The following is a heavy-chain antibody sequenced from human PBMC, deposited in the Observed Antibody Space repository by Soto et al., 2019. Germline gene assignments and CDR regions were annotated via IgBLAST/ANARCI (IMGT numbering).Heavy chain of an antibody. CDR3: ARRRAGAAAGIIEVDFDY. V-gene: IGHV4-59*08. Sequence: QVQLQESGPGLVKPSETLSLTCTVSGGSISSYYWSWIRQPPGKGLEWIGYIYYSGSTNYNPSLKSRVTISVDTSKNQFSLKLSSVTAADTAVYYCARRRAGAAAGIIEVDFDYWGQGTLVTVSS. D-gene: IGHD6-13*01. CDR2: IYYSGST. CDR1: GGSISSYY. J-gene: IGHJ4*02.